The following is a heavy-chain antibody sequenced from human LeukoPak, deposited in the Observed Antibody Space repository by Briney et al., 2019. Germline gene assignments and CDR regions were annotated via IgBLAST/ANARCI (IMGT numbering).Heavy chain of an antibody. J-gene: IGHJ5*02. CDR2: ISSSGSTI. Sequence: GGSLRLSXAASGFTFSSYEMNWVRQAPGKGLEWVSYISSSGSTIYYADSVKGRFTISRDNAKNSLYLQMNSLRAEDTAVYYCARALYYYDSSGYSNWFDPWGQGTLVTVSS. CDR3: ARALYYYDSSGYSNWFDP. CDR1: GFTFSSYE. D-gene: IGHD3-22*01. V-gene: IGHV3-48*03.